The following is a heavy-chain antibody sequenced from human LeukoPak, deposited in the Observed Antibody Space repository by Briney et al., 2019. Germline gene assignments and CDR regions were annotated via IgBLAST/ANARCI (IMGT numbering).Heavy chain of an antibody. CDR3: AQGHYHMDV. Sequence: GESLRLSCAASGFTFRDYWMTWVRQAAGKGLEWVARIEPDGSEKYYADSVKGRFTLSRDNVENSLYLQMNTLRVDDTAVYYCAQGHYHMDVGGHGTTVTVSS. CDR2: IEPDGSEK. J-gene: IGHJ6*02. CDR1: GFTFRDYW. V-gene: IGHV3-7*01.